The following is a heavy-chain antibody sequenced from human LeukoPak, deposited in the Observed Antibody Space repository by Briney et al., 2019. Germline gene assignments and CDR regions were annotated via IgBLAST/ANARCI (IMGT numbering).Heavy chain of an antibody. D-gene: IGHD4-23*01. CDR3: STDLYGGEFDP. CDR1: GFTFSNAW. J-gene: IGHJ5*02. CDR2: TKSKTDGGTT. V-gene: IGHV3-15*01. Sequence: PGGSLRHSCAASGFTFSNAWMIWVRQAPGKGLEWVGRTKSKTDGGTTDYAAPVKGRFTISRDDSKNTLYLQMNSLKTEDTAVYCCSTDLYGGEFDPLGQGNLVTVSS.